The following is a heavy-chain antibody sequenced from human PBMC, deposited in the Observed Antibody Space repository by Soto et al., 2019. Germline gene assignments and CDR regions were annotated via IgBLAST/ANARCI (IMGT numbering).Heavy chain of an antibody. J-gene: IGHJ5*02. D-gene: IGHD3-22*01. CDR3: ARDPTFLYYYDTSVYSGWFDP. CDR1: GYTFTSYG. Sequence: ASVKVSCKASGYTFTSYGITWVRQAPGQGLEWVGWISGYNGNTDYAQKLKDRVTMTTDTSSTTAYMELRSLRSDDTAVYYCARDPTFLYYYDTSVYSGWFDPWGKGTLVTVSS. V-gene: IGHV1-18*01. CDR2: ISGYNGNT.